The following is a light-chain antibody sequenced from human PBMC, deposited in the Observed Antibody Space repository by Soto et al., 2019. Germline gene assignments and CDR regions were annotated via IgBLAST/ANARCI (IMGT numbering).Light chain of an antibody. CDR3: SSYTRSSTRV. J-gene: IGLJ1*01. Sequence: QSALTQPASVSGSLGQSITISCSGTSSDVGAYKYVSWYQQHPDKAPKLIIYDVTNRPSGVSYRFSGSKSGNTASLTISWLQAEDEADYYCSSYTRSSTRVFGTGTKLTVL. V-gene: IGLV2-14*01. CDR1: SSDVGAYKY. CDR2: DVT.